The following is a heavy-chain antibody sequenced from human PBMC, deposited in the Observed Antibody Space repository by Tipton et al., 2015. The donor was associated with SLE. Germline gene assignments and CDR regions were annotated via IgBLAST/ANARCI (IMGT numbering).Heavy chain of an antibody. CDR1: GGSISSYY. Sequence: LRLSCTVSGGSISSYYWSWIRQPPGKGLEWIGYIYYSGSTNYNPSLKSRVTISVDTSKNQFSLKLSSVTAADTAVYYCARDLRSYYGMDVWGQGATVTVSS. J-gene: IGHJ6*02. CDR3: ARDLRSYYGMDV. D-gene: IGHD5/OR15-5a*01. V-gene: IGHV4-59*01. CDR2: IYYSGST.